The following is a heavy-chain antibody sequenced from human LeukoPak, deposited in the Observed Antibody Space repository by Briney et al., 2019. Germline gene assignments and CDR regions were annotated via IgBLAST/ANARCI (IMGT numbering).Heavy chain of an antibody. V-gene: IGHV4-39*01. Sequence: SETPSLTCTVSGGSISSSSYYWGWIRQPPGKGLEWIGSIYYSGSTYYNPSLKSRVTISVDTSKNQFSLKLSSVTAADPAVYYCARHTPQPRVVTTLDYWGQGTLVTVSS. CDR2: IYYSGST. D-gene: IGHD4-23*01. CDR1: GGSISSSSYY. CDR3: ARHTPQPRVVTTLDY. J-gene: IGHJ4*02.